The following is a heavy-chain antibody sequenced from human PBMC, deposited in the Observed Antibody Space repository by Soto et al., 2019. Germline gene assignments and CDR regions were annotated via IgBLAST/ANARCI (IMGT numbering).Heavy chain of an antibody. Sequence: GGSLRLSCAASGFTFISYAMHWVRQAPGKGLEWVAVISYDGSNKYYADSVKGRFTISRDNSKNTLYLQMNSLRAEDTAVYYCARARSRFTDYWGQGTLVTVSS. CDR2: ISYDGSNK. D-gene: IGHD3-16*01. J-gene: IGHJ4*02. CDR3: ARARSRFTDY. V-gene: IGHV3-30-3*01. CDR1: GFTFISYA.